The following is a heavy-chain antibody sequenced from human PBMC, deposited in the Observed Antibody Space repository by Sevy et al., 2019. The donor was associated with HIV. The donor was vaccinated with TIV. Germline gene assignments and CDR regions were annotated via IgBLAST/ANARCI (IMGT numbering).Heavy chain of an antibody. J-gene: IGHJ5*02. D-gene: IGHD2-8*02. CDR1: GFTLSSYA. V-gene: IGHV3-23*01. CDR2: ISISGADK. Sequence: GGSLRLSCAASGFTLSSYAMSWVRQAPGKGLEWVSSISISGADKYYADSVKGRFTISRDNSQNRLYLQMNSLRAEDTALYYCAKALVETEDKNEFDPWGQGPLVTVSS. CDR3: AKALVETEDKNEFDP.